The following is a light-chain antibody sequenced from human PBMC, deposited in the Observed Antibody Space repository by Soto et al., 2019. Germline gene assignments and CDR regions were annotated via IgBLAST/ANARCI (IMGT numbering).Light chain of an antibody. CDR1: SSDVGGYNY. Sequence: QSALTQPPSASRSPGQSVTISCTGTSSDVGGYNYVSWYQQHPGKAPKLMIYEVSKRPSGVPDRFSGSKSGNTASLTVSGLQAEDEPDYYCSSYAGSNNLVFGTGTKLTVL. CDR2: EVS. V-gene: IGLV2-8*02. J-gene: IGLJ1*01. CDR3: SSYAGSNNLV.